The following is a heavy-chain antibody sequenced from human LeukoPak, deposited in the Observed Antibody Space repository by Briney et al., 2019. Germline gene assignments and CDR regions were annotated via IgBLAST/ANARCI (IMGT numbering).Heavy chain of an antibody. CDR1: GFTFSSYA. J-gene: IGHJ4*02. V-gene: IGHV3-23*01. CDR3: AKEPSIAARPNSFDY. CDR2: ISGSGGST. D-gene: IGHD6-6*01. Sequence: PGGSLRLSCAASGFTFSSYAMSWVRQAPGKGLEWVSAISGSGGSTYYADSVKGRLTISRDNSKNTPYLQMNSLRAEDTAVYYCAKEPSIAARPNSFDYWGQGTLVTVSS.